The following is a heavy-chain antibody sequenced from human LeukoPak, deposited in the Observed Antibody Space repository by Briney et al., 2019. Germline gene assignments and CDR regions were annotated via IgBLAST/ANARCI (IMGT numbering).Heavy chain of an antibody. V-gene: IGHV3-15*07. Sequence: GGSLRLSCAASGFTFNNAWMNWVRQVPGKGLEWVGRIKGKTDDGTTDYAAPVKGRFTISRDDSKKTVYLQMNSLKTKDTAVYYCTRAKGGYSDGYATDYWGQGTRVTVSS. CDR2: IKGKTDDGTT. J-gene: IGHJ4*02. CDR1: GFTFNNAW. D-gene: IGHD5-18*01. CDR3: TRAKGGYSDGYATDY.